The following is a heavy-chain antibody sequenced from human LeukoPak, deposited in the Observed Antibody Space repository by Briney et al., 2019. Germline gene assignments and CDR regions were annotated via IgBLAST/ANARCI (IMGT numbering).Heavy chain of an antibody. CDR1: GFTFSSYS. Sequence: GGSLRLSCAASGFTFSSYSMNWVRQAPGKGLEWVSSISSSSSYIYYADSVKGRFTISRDNAKNSLYLQMNSLRAEDTAVYYCARAVGLLPMYYFDYWGQGTLVTVSS. V-gene: IGHV3-21*01. CDR2: ISSSSSYI. J-gene: IGHJ4*02. D-gene: IGHD2-15*01. CDR3: ARAVGLLPMYYFDY.